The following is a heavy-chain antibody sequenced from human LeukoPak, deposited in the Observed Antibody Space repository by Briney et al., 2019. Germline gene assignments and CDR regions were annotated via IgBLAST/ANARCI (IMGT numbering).Heavy chain of an antibody. J-gene: IGHJ3*02. CDR3: ARRCSGGSCSGAFDI. D-gene: IGHD2-15*01. CDR2: INPNSGDT. CDR1: GYTFTGHY. Sequence: ASVKVSCKASGYTFTGHYMHWVRRAPGQGLEWMGWINPNSGDTNYAQKFQGSVTMTRDTSISTAYMELSSLRSDDTAVYYCARRCSGGSCSGAFDIWGQGTMVTVSS. V-gene: IGHV1-2*02.